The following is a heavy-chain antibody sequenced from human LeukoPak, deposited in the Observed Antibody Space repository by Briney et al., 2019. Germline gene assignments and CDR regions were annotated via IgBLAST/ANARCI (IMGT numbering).Heavy chain of an antibody. CDR1: GGTFSSYA. V-gene: IGHV1-69*13. D-gene: IGHD3-22*01. J-gene: IGHJ1*01. Sequence: SVKVSCKASGGTFSSYAISWVRQAPGQGLEWMGGIIPIFGTANYAQKFQGRVTITADESTSTAYMELSSLRSEDTAVYYCARNYYDSSGYYYVNCQHWGQGTLVTVSS. CDR3: ARNYYDSSGYYYVNCQH. CDR2: IIPIFGTA.